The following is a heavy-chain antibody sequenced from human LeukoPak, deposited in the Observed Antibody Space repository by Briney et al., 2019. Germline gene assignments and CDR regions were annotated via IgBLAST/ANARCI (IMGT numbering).Heavy chain of an antibody. V-gene: IGHV4-59*01. CDR2: IYYSGST. CDR1: GGSISSYY. CDR3: ARDGDSSSWYLDY. J-gene: IGHJ4*02. D-gene: IGHD6-13*01. Sequence: SETLSLTCTVSGGSISSYYWSWLRQPPGKGREGSGYIYYSGSTNYNPSLKSRVTISVDTSKNQFSLKLSSVTAADTAVYYCARDGDSSSWYLDYWGQGTLVTVSS.